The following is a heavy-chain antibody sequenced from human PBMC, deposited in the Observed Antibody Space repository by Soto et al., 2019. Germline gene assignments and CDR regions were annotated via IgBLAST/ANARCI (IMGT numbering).Heavy chain of an antibody. Sequence: GSLRLSCAASGFTFSSYWMSWVRQAPGKGLEWVANIKQDGSEKYYVDSVKGRLTISRDNAKNSLYLQMNSLRAEDTPVYDCAREKGDYNDSSGYYTHWGQRPLSVVSS. D-gene: IGHD3-22*01. J-gene: IGHJ4*02. V-gene: IGHV3-7*03. CDR2: IKQDGSEK. CDR3: AREKGDYNDSSGYYTH. CDR1: GFTFSSYW.